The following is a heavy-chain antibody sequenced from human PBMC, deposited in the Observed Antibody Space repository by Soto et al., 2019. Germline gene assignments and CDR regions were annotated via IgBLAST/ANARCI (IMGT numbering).Heavy chain of an antibody. CDR2: ISSSSSYI. Sequence: GGSLRLSCAASGFTFSSYSMNWVRQAPGKGLEWVSSISSSSSYIYYADSVKGRFTISRDNAKSSLYLQMNSLRAEDTAVYYWVRDPATVNWFDPWGQGTLVTVSS. CDR1: GFTFSSYS. CDR3: VRDPATVNWFDP. J-gene: IGHJ5*02. D-gene: IGHD4-17*01. V-gene: IGHV3-21*01.